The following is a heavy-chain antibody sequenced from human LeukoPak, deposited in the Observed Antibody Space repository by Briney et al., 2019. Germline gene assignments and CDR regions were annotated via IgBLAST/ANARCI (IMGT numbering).Heavy chain of an antibody. J-gene: IGHJ5*02. D-gene: IGHD5-18*01. V-gene: IGHV4-34*01. CDR2: INHSEST. CDR3: ARVWSSIQLVYNWFDP. Sequence: SETLSLTCAVYGGSFSGYYWSWIRQPPGKGLEWIGEINHSESTNYNPSLKSRVTISVDTSKNQFSLKLSSVTAADTAVYYCARVWSSIQLVYNWFDPWGQGTLVTVSS. CDR1: GGSFSGYY.